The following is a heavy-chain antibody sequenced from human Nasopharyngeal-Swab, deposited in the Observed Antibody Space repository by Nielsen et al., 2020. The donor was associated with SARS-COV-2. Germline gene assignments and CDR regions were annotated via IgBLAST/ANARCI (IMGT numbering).Heavy chain of an antibody. V-gene: IGHV1-2*04. CDR3: ATDGSGSYPLYYFDY. CDR1: GYTFTSYA. CDR2: INPHSGGT. J-gene: IGHJ4*02. Sequence: ASVKVSCKASGYTFTSYAMHWVRQAPGQRLEWMGCINPHSGGTNYAQKFQGWVTMTRDTSINTAYMDLSRLTSDDTAVYYCATDGSGSYPLYYFDYWGQGTLVTVSS. D-gene: IGHD3-10*01.